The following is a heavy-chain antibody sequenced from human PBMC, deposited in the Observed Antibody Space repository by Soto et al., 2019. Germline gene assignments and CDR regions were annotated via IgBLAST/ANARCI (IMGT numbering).Heavy chain of an antibody. Sequence: PGESLKISCKGSGYSFTSYWIGWVRQMPGKGLEWMGIIYPGDSDTRYSPSFQGQVTISADKSISTAYLQWSSLKASDTAMYYCARASGAGKYYYGMEVWGQGTTVSVSS. J-gene: IGHJ6*02. CDR1: GYSFTSYW. D-gene: IGHD6-13*01. CDR3: ARASGAGKYYYGMEV. CDR2: IYPGDSDT. V-gene: IGHV5-51*01.